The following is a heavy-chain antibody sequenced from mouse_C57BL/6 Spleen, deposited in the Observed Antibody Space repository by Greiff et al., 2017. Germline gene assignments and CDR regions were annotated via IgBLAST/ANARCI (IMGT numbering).Heavy chain of an antibody. CDR1: GYTFTSYG. CDR2: IYPRSGNT. CDR3: ARTYDYDRPTWFAY. D-gene: IGHD2-4*01. Sequence: VQGVESGAELARPGASVKLSCKASGYTFTSYGISWVKQRTGQGLEWIGEIYPRSGNTYYNEKFKGKATLTADKSSSTAYMELRSLTSEDSAVYFCARTYDYDRPTWFAYWGQGTLVTVSA. J-gene: IGHJ3*01. V-gene: IGHV1-81*01.